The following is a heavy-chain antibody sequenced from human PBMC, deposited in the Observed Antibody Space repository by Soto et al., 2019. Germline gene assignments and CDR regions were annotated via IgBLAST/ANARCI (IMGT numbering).Heavy chain of an antibody. CDR3: AKGELRGWMTPVDY. D-gene: IGHD1-7*01. Sequence: QVQLVESGGGVVQPGRSLRLSCAASGFTFSSYGMHWVRQAPGKGLEGVAVISYDGSNKYYADSVRGRFTISRDNSKNTLYLQMNSLRAEDTAVYYCAKGELRGWMTPVDYWGQGTLVTVSS. J-gene: IGHJ4*02. V-gene: IGHV3-30*18. CDR1: GFTFSSYG. CDR2: ISYDGSNK.